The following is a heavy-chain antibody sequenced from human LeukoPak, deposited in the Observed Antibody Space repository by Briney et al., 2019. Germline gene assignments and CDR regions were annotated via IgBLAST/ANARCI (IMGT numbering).Heavy chain of an antibody. V-gene: IGHV4-59*01. CDR1: GGSINSFY. CDR2: IYYSGTT. J-gene: IGHJ3*02. CDR3: ARGGIVEAVDGFDI. Sequence: SETLSLTCTVPGGSINSFYRNWIRQPPGKGLEWVGYIYYSGTTNYNPSLKSRVTMSIDPSKNQFSLNLKSVTAADTAVYYCARGGIVEAVDGFDIWGQGTRVIVSS. D-gene: IGHD1-26*01.